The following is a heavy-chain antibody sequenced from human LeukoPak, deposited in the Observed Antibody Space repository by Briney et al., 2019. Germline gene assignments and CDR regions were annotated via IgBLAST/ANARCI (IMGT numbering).Heavy chain of an antibody. D-gene: IGHD6-13*01. Sequence: GGSLRLSCTASGFTFGDYAMSWVRQAPGKGLEWVGFIRSKAYGGTTEYAASVKGRFTISRDDSKSIAYLQMNSLKTEDTAVYYCTRVRGIALPDYYYYYMDVWGKGTTVTVSS. V-gene: IGHV3-49*04. J-gene: IGHJ6*03. CDR1: GFTFGDYA. CDR2: IRSKAYGGTT. CDR3: TRVRGIALPDYYYYYMDV.